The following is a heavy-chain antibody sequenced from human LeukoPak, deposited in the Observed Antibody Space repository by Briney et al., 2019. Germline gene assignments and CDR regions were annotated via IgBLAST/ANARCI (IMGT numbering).Heavy chain of an antibody. D-gene: IGHD5-18*01. CDR3: ASGYNFGLDY. CDR1: GFTVSRNY. J-gene: IGHJ4*02. CDR2: VYSGGTT. V-gene: IGHV3-53*01. Sequence: PGGSLRLSCEVSGFTVSRNYMTWVRQAPGEGPEWVSIVYSGGTTYYADSVKGRFTISRDNSRNMLYLQMNSLRAEDTAVYYCASGYNFGLDYWGQGTLLTVS.